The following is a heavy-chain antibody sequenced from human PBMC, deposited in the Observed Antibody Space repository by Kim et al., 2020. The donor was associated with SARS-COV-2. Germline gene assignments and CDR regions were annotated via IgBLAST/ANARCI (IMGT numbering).Heavy chain of an antibody. J-gene: IGHJ4*02. Sequence: SETLSLTCTVSGASISSGGQFWSWIRQHPGKGLEWIGYSHHSGSTYFNPSLKSRVTISVDTSTNQLSLEMRSVTAADTAVYYCARENGIGYSRGFDYWGPGTLVTVSS. CDR1: GASISSGGQF. CDR2: SHHSGST. CDR3: ARENGIGYSRGFDY. V-gene: IGHV4-31*03. D-gene: IGHD4-4*01.